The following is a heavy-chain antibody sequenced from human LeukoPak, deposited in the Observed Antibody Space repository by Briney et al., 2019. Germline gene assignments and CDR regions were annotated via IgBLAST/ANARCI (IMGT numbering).Heavy chain of an antibody. CDR3: ARFDSNYYYDYGMDV. Sequence: SGTLSLTCTVSGVSLSSVSDYWSWIRQPAGKGLEWIGRIYASGSTNYNPSLKSRVTISVDTTKNQFSLKLSSVTAADTAVYYCARFDSNYYYDYGMDVWGQGTTVTVSS. CDR1: GVSLSSVSDY. CDR2: IYASGST. V-gene: IGHV4-61*02. D-gene: IGHD3-22*01. J-gene: IGHJ6*02.